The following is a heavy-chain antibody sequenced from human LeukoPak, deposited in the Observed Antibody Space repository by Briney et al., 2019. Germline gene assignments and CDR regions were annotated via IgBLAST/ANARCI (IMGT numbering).Heavy chain of an antibody. CDR2: INPNSSGT. CDR3: ARDRSGRALYYYMDV. J-gene: IGHJ6*03. V-gene: IGHV1-2*02. D-gene: IGHD7-27*01. Sequence: ASVKVSCKASGYTFTGYYMHWVRQAPGQGLEWMGWINPNSSGTNYAQKFQGRVTMTRDTSISTAYMELSRLRSDDTAVYYCARDRSGRALYYYMDVWGKGTTVTVSS. CDR1: GYTFTGYY.